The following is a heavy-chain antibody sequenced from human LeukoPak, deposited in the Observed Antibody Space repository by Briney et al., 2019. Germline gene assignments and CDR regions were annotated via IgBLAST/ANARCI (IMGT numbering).Heavy chain of an antibody. J-gene: IGHJ4*02. CDR3: ARFFYYDASLPPY. CDR1: GGYISTSNYY. V-gene: IGHV4-39*01. D-gene: IGHD3-16*01. CDR2: IYYSGRT. Sequence: SETLSLTCSVSGGYISTSNYYWGWIRQPPGKGLEWIGTIYYSGRTYYNPSLQSRVTISLDMSQNQLSLQVRSVTVVDTAVYYCARFFYYDASLPPYWGQGTLVTVSS.